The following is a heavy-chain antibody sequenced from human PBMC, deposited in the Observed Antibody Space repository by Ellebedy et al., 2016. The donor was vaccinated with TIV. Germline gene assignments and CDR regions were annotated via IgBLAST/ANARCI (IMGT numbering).Heavy chain of an antibody. CDR2: IWYDGSNK. CDR3: SRYFSGGSCYSHAFDI. Sequence: GESLKISCAASGFTFSSYGMHWVRQAPGKGLEWVAVIWYDGSNKYYADSVKGRFTISRDNSNNTLDLQMNSLRAEDTAVYYCSRYFSGGSCYSHAFDIWGQGTMVTVSS. D-gene: IGHD2-15*01. CDR1: GFTFSSYG. V-gene: IGHV3-33*08. J-gene: IGHJ3*02.